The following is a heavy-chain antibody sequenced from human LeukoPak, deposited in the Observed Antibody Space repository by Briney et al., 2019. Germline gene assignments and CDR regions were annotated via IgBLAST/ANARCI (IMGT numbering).Heavy chain of an antibody. Sequence: PSETLSLTCTVSGGSINNYYWSWVRQPPGAGLEWLAYIYYTGSTNYNPSLKSRVTISVDTSKNQFSLKLSSVTAADTAVYYCARDRWEGPYDSSGYSVVYHDYWGQGTLVTVSS. D-gene: IGHD3-22*01. CDR1: GGSINNYY. V-gene: IGHV4-59*12. J-gene: IGHJ4*02. CDR2: IYYTGST. CDR3: ARDRWEGPYDSSGYSVVYHDY.